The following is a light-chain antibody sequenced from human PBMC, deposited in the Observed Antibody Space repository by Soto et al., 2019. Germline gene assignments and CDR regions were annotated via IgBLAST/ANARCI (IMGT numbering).Light chain of an antibody. V-gene: IGKV3-20*01. J-gene: IGKJ1*01. CDR1: QSVSSSY. CDR3: QQYSSPPQT. Sequence: EIVLTQSPGTLSLSPGERATLSCRASQSVSSSYLAWYQQKVGQAPRLLIFAASNRATGIPDRFSGSGSGTDFTLTISRLEPEDFAMYFCQQYSSPPQTFGQGTKVDIK. CDR2: AAS.